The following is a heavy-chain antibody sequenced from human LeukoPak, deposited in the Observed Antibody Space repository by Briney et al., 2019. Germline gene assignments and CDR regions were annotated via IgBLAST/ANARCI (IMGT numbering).Heavy chain of an antibody. CDR3: AKEPLDRYQRLGYQFDY. J-gene: IGHJ4*02. V-gene: IGHV3-30*02. D-gene: IGHD2-2*01. CDR1: GFTFSDYG. CDR2: IRYDASKE. Sequence: GGSLRLSCAASGFTFSDYGMHWVRQAPGKGPEWVTFIRYDASKENYADSVKGRFTISRDNSRNTLYLQMNNVKAEDTAVYYGAKEPLDRYQRLGYQFDYWGQGTPVTVSS.